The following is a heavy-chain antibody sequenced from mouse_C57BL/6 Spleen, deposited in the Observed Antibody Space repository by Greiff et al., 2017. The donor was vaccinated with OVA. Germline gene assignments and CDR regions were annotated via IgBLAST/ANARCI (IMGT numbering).Heavy chain of an antibody. CDR3: ARKGWSSYWYFDV. CDR2: IDPSDSYT. Sequence: VQLQQPGAELVMPGASVKLSCKASGYTFTSYWMHWVKQRPGQGLEWIGEIDPSDSYTNYNQKFKGKSTLTVDKSSSTAYMQLSSLTSEDSAVYDCARKGWSSYWYFDVWGTGTTVTVSS. V-gene: IGHV1-69*01. CDR1: GYTFTSYW. D-gene: IGHD1-1*01. J-gene: IGHJ1*03.